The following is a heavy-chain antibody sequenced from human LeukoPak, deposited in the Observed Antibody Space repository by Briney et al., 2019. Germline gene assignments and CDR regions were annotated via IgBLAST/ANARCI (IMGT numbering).Heavy chain of an antibody. J-gene: IGHJ6*04. CDR2: ISYDGSNK. Sequence: GRSLRLSCAASGFTFSSYGMHWVRQAPGKGLEWVAVISYDGSNKYYADSVKGRFTISRDNSKNTLYLQMNSLRAEDTAVYYCAKEQQLGPGYYYGMDVWGKGTTVTASS. V-gene: IGHV3-30*18. D-gene: IGHD6-13*01. CDR1: GFTFSSYG. CDR3: AKEQQLGPGYYYGMDV.